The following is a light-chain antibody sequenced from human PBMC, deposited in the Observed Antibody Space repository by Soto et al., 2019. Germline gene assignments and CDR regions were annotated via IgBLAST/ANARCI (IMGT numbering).Light chain of an antibody. CDR3: LQHTNFPPT. Sequence: DIQMTQYPSDIATSVWDTIDSASGASQGISNHLVWFQQRPGKVPKRLIYDASSLQTGVPSRFSGSGSGTDFTLTISSLQPEDFATYYCLQHTNFPPTFGQGTRLEI. V-gene: IGKV1-17*03. CDR2: DAS. CDR1: QGISNH. J-gene: IGKJ5*01.